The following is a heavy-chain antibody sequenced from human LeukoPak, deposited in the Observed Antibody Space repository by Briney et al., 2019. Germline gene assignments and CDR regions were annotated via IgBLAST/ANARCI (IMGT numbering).Heavy chain of an antibody. Sequence: GGSLRLSCAASGFTFSSYSMNWVRQAPGEGLEWVSSISSSSSYIYYADSVKGRFTISRDNAKNSLYLQMNSLRAEGTAVYYCAWSMPYYFDYWGQGTLVTVSS. V-gene: IGHV3-21*01. D-gene: IGHD2-2*01. CDR2: ISSSSSYI. J-gene: IGHJ4*02. CDR1: GFTFSSYS. CDR3: AWSMPYYFDY.